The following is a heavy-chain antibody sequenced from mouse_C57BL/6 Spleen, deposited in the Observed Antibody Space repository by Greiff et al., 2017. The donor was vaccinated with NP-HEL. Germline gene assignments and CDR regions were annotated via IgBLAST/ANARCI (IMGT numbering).Heavy chain of an antibody. CDR1: GYAFSSSW. D-gene: IGHD3-2*02. J-gene: IGHJ4*01. V-gene: IGHV1-82*01. Sequence: QVQLQQSGPELVKPGASVKISCKASGYAFSSSWMNWVKQRPGKGLEWIGRIYPGDGDTNYNGKFKGKATLTVDKSSSTAYMQLSSLTSEDSAVYVCARSTGQALYAMDYWGQGTSVTVSS. CDR3: ARSTGQALYAMDY. CDR2: IYPGDGDT.